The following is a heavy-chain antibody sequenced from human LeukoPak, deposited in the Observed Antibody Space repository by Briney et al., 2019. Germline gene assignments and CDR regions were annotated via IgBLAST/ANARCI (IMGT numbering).Heavy chain of an antibody. CDR3: AKDVGSQGGFDY. V-gene: IGHV3-43*02. J-gene: IGHJ4*02. CDR1: GFTFDDYA. D-gene: IGHD1-26*01. Sequence: GGSLRLSCAASGFTFDDYAMHWVRQAPGKGLEWVSLISGDGSTTYYAGSVKGRFTISRDNNKNSLYLQMNFLRTEDTALYYCAKDVGSQGGFDYWGQGTLVTVSS. CDR2: ISGDGSTT.